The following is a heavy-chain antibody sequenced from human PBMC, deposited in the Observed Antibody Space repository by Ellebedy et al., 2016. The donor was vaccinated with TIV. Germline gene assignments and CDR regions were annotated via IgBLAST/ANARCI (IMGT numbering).Heavy chain of an antibody. V-gene: IGHV3-33*03. CDR3: ASIVDYGDYVGAFDI. Sequence: GESLKISCAASGFTFSSYGMHWVRQAPGKGLEWVAVIWYDGSNKYYADSVKGRFTISRDNAKNSLYLQMNSLRAEDTAVYYCASIVDYGDYVGAFDIWGQGTMVTVSS. D-gene: IGHD4-17*01. J-gene: IGHJ3*02. CDR2: IWYDGSNK. CDR1: GFTFSSYG.